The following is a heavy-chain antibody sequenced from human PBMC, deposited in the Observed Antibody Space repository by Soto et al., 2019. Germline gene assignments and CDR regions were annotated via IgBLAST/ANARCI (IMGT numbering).Heavy chain of an antibody. CDR3: AKAVTGTIRSFDI. Sequence: GGSLRLSCAASGFTFSSYAMSWVRQAPGKGLDWVSAISASGGSTYYADSVKGRFTISRDNSKNTLYLQMNSLRAEDTAVYYCAKAVTGTIRSFDIWGQGTMVTVSS. V-gene: IGHV3-23*01. CDR2: ISASGGST. CDR1: GFTFSSYA. J-gene: IGHJ3*02. D-gene: IGHD1-7*01.